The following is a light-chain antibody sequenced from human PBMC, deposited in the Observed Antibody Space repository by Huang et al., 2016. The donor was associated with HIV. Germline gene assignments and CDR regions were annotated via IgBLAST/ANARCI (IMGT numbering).Light chain of an antibody. Sequence: DIVMIQSPLSLPVTPGEPASISCTSSRSPLHSNGYNYLDWYLQKPGQSPQLLIFFGSNRASGVPDRFSGSGSGTYFSLKISRVEAEDVGVYYCMQALHTPYTFGQGTKLEIK. J-gene: IGKJ2*01. CDR1: RSPLHSNGYNY. CDR2: FGS. CDR3: MQALHTPYT. V-gene: IGKV2-28*01.